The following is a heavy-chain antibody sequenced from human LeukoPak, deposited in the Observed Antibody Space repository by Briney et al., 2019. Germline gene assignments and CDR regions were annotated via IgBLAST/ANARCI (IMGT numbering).Heavy chain of an antibody. J-gene: IGHJ3*02. CDR1: GYSISSGYY. CDR3: ARGFGVVIWAFGI. D-gene: IGHD3-3*01. Sequence: SETLSLTCAVSGYSISSGYYWGWIRQPPGKGLEWIGSIYHSGSTYYNPSLKSRVTISVDTSKNQFSLKLSSVTAADTAVYYCARGFGVVIWAFGIWGQGTMVTVSS. V-gene: IGHV4-38-2*01. CDR2: IYHSGST.